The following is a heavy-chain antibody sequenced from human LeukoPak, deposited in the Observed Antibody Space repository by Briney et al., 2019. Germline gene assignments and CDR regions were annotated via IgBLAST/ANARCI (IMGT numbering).Heavy chain of an antibody. D-gene: IGHD1-14*01. Sequence: SVKVSCKASGGTFSGYAISWVRQAPGQGLEWMGGIIPIFGTANYAQKFQGRVTITTDESTSTAYMELSSLRSEDTAVYYCARARYRYPEPYYFDYWGQGTLVTVSS. V-gene: IGHV1-69*05. CDR1: GGTFSGYA. CDR3: ARARYRYPEPYYFDY. J-gene: IGHJ4*02. CDR2: IIPIFGTA.